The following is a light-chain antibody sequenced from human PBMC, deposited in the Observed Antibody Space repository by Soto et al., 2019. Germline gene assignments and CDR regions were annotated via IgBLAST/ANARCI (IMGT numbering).Light chain of an antibody. Sequence: QSVLTQPPSASGSPGQSVTISCTGTSSDVGGYNYVSWYQQHPGKAPKLTIYEASKRPSGVPDRFSGSKSGNTASLTVSGLQAEDEADYYCCSYAGSNNFVFCTGTKVTVL. J-gene: IGLJ1*01. CDR1: SSDVGGYNY. V-gene: IGLV2-8*01. CDR3: CSYAGSNNFV. CDR2: EAS.